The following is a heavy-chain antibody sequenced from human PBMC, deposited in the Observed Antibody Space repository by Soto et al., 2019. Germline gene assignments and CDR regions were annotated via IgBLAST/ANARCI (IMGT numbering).Heavy chain of an antibody. CDR3: ALDGSGYRSRASPMYV. V-gene: IGHV1-69*01. D-gene: IGHD3-22*01. J-gene: IGHJ6*02. CDR2: IIPIFGTA. CDR1: GDTFSSYA. Sequence: QVQLVQSGAEVKKPGSSVKVSCKASGDTFSSYAISWVRQAPGQGLEWMGGIIPIFGTANYAQKCQARVTITADESASTAYMELSSLRSEYTAVYYCALDGSGYRSRASPMYVWGQGTTVTVSS.